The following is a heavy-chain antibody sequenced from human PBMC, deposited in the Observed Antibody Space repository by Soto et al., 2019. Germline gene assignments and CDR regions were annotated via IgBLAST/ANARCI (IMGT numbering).Heavy chain of an antibody. CDR2: TYHRGST. Sequence: SETLSLTCSVSGVSISIHFWSWIRQPPGRGLEWIGYTYHRGSTNYSPSLKSRLIISIDTSKNQFSLKVGSVTAADTAVYYCASSSLYGMDVWGQGTTVTVS. J-gene: IGHJ6*02. CDR3: ASSSLYGMDV. CDR1: GVSISIHF. V-gene: IGHV4-59*08.